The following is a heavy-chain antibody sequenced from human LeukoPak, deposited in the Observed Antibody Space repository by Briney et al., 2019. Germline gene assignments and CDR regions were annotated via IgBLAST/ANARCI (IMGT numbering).Heavy chain of an antibody. CDR3: ASPLYSSSLVPEY. Sequence: GGSLRLSCAASGFTFSDYAMNWVRQAPGKGLEWVSSIDGTGGTTYYADAVKGRFTISRDNSKNTLYLQMNSLRAEDTAVYYCASPLYSSSLVPEYWGQGTLVTVSS. J-gene: IGHJ4*02. CDR1: GFTFSDYA. CDR2: IDGTGGTT. D-gene: IGHD6-13*01. V-gene: IGHV3-23*01.